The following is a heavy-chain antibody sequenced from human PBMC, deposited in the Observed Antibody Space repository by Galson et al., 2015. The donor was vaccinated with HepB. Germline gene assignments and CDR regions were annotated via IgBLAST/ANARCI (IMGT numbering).Heavy chain of an antibody. D-gene: IGHD4-17*01. Sequence: QSGAEVKKPGESLRISCQGSGYTFTSYWISWVRQMPGKGLEWVGRIDPSDSYTNYKPSFEGHVTVSADKSINTAYLHWSSLKASDTAIYYCVRVTTADLRGGGDYWGQGTLVTVSS. CDR2: IDPSDSYT. CDR1: GYTFTSYW. CDR3: VRVTTADLRGGGDY. V-gene: IGHV5-10-1*01. J-gene: IGHJ4*02.